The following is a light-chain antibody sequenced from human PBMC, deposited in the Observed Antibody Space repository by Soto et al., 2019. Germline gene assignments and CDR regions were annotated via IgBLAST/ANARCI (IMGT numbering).Light chain of an antibody. CDR2: EVS. V-gene: IGLV2-8*01. Sequence: QYALTQPPSASGSPGQSVTISCTGTSSDVGGYNYVSWYQQHPGKAPKLMISEVSKRPSGVPARFSGSKSANTASLTVSGLQAEDEADYYCSSYAGSNNLVFGGGTKLTVL. CDR1: SSDVGGYNY. J-gene: IGLJ3*02. CDR3: SSYAGSNNLV.